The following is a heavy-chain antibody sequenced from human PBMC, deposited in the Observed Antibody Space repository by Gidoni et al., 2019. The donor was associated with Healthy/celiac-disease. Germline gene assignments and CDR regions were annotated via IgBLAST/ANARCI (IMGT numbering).Heavy chain of an antibody. J-gene: IGHJ3*02. Sequence: QVQLQESGPGLVKPSGTLSLTSAVSGGSSRSSSWWCWVRQPPGKGLEWIGEIYHSRSTNYNPSLKSRVTISVDKSKNQFSLKLSSVTAADTAVYYCARVDIVVVVAPSTYAFDIWGQGTMVTVSS. CDR2: IYHSRST. V-gene: IGHV4-4*02. D-gene: IGHD2-15*01. CDR3: ARVDIVVVVAPSTYAFDI. CDR1: GGSSRSSSW.